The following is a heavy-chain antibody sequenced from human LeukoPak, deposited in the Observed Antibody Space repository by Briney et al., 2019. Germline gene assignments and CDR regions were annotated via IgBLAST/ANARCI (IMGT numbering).Heavy chain of an antibody. Sequence: SSETLSLTCTVSGGSISSSTYSWGWIRQPPGKGLEWIGNIYYSGSTYYNPSLKSRVTISVDTSKNQFSLKLSSVTAADTAVYYCAAVYFGEFTGPFNWGPIPHKYNWFDPWGQGTLVTVSS. V-gene: IGHV4-39*01. D-gene: IGHD3-10*01. J-gene: IGHJ5*02. CDR3: AAVYFGEFTGPFNWGPIPHKYNWFDP. CDR2: IYYSGST. CDR1: GGSISSSTYS.